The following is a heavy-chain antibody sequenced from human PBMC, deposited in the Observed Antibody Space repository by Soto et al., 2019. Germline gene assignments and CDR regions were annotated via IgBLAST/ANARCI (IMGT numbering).Heavy chain of an antibody. CDR2: IYHSGST. CDR1: GGSISSSHW. V-gene: IGHV4-4*02. D-gene: IGHD5-12*01. CDR3: AREDSGYDNYYYYGLDV. J-gene: IGHJ6*02. Sequence: QVQLQESGPGLVKTSGTLSLTCAVSGGSISSSHWWTWVRQPPGMGLEWSGGIYHSGSTNYNPSLKTRVTISLDKSMNQFSLRLTSVTAADTAMYFCAREDSGYDNYYYYGLDVWGQGTTVTVSS.